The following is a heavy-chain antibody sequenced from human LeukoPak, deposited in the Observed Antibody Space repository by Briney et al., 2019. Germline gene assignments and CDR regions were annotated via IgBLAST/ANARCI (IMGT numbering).Heavy chain of an antibody. CDR2: IYYSGST. CDR3: AGGQLTIFGVAQPDYYYYGMDV. D-gene: IGHD3-3*01. J-gene: IGHJ6*02. CDR1: GGSVSSGSYY. Sequence: KSSETLSLTCTVSGGSVSSGSYYWSWIRQPPGKGLEWIGYIYYSGSTNYNPSLKSRVTISVDTSKNQFSLKLSSVTAADTAVYYCAGGQLTIFGVAQPDYYYYGMDVWGQGTTVTVSS. V-gene: IGHV4-61*01.